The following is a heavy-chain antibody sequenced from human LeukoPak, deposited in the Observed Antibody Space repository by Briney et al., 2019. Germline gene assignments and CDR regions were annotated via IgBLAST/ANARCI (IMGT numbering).Heavy chain of an antibody. Sequence: GGSLRLSXAASGFTFSSYWMSWVCQAPGKGLEWVANIKQDGSEKYYVDSVKGRFTISRDNAKNSLYLQMNSLRAEDTAVYYCARDGNDYGDYPNSYNWFDPWGQGTLVTVSS. CDR3: ARDGNDYGDYPNSYNWFDP. CDR1: GFTFSSYW. J-gene: IGHJ5*02. V-gene: IGHV3-7*01. CDR2: IKQDGSEK. D-gene: IGHD4-17*01.